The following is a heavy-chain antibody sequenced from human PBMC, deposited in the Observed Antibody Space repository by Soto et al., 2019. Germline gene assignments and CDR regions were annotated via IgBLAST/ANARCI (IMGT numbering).Heavy chain of an antibody. V-gene: IGHV4-59*01. D-gene: IGHD1-26*01. CDR1: GGSISVYY. J-gene: IGHJ4*02. CDR3: ARGVGSSPPRY. CDR2: IYDSGSP. Sequence: SETLSLTCTISGGSISVYYWSWIRQPPGQALEWIGYIYDSGSPYYNPSLRSRVIISADTSKNQVSLKLTSATAADTAVYYCARGVGSSPPRYWGRGTLVTVSS.